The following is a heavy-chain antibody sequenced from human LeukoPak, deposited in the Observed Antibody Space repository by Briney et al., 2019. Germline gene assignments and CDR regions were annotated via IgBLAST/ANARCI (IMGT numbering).Heavy chain of an antibody. V-gene: IGHV3-7*01. D-gene: IGHD1-26*01. J-gene: IGHJ5*02. Sequence: PGGSLRLSCAASGFTFNRYWMTWVRQAPGTGLELVANIKEDGSEKYYVDSVKGRFTISRDNAKNSLYLQMNSLRPEDTAVYYCVYGGSYYVAWGQGTLVTVSS. CDR2: IKEDGSEK. CDR3: VYGGSYYVA. CDR1: GFTFNRYW.